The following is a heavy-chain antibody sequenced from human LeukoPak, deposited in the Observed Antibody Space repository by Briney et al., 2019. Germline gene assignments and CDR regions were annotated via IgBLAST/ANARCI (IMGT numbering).Heavy chain of an antibody. Sequence: GESLKISCKGSEYSFTSYWISWVRQMPGKGLEWMGRIDPSDSYTNYSPSFQGHVTISADKSTSTAYLQWSSLKASDTAMYYCARQGRGVYCSGGSCYSFDPWGQGTLVTVSS. J-gene: IGHJ5*02. D-gene: IGHD2-15*01. V-gene: IGHV5-10-1*01. CDR1: EYSFTSYW. CDR3: ARQGRGVYCSGGSCYSFDP. CDR2: IDPSDSYT.